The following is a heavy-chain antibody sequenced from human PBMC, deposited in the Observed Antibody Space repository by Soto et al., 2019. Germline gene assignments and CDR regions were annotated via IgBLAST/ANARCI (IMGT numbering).Heavy chain of an antibody. V-gene: IGHV3-23*01. CDR2: ITGSGGIT. CDR1: GFTVSSKA. D-gene: IGHD3-22*01. J-gene: IGHJ4*02. Sequence: PSGSLRLPCGASGFTVSSKAMSWGRQAPEKGKEWVSGITGSGGITDYADSVKGRFTISRDNSRNTVYLQITYLRVEDTAVYFCAKHTTFYYDRTGPGHYCGSWGQRTLVPVS. CDR3: AKHTTFYYDRTGPGHYCGS.